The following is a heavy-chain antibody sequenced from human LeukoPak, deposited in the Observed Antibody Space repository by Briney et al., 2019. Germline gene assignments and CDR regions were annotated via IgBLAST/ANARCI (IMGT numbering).Heavy chain of an antibody. Sequence: SETLSLTCTVSGGSISSGDYYWSWIRQPPGKGLEWIGYIYYSGSTYYNPSLKSRITISIDTSKNQFSLKLSSVTAADTAVYYCARREIVGATGEPAFDIWGQGTMVTVSS. CDR1: GGSISSGDYY. D-gene: IGHD1-26*01. CDR3: ARREIVGATGEPAFDI. J-gene: IGHJ3*02. V-gene: IGHV4-30-4*08. CDR2: IYYSGST.